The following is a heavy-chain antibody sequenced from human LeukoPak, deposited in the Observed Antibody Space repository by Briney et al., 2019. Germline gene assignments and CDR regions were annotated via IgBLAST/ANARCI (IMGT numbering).Heavy chain of an antibody. D-gene: IGHD6-19*01. CDR2: INTNTGNP. CDR3: ARAWYSSGWVVGWFDP. V-gene: IGHV7-4-1*02. CDR1: GYTFTSYA. Sequence: PGGSLRLSCAASGYTFTSYAMNWVRQAPGQGLEWMGWINTNTGNPTYAQGFTGRFVFSLDTSVSTAYLQISSLKAEDTAVYYCARAWYSSGWVVGWFDPWGQGTLVTVSS. J-gene: IGHJ5*02.